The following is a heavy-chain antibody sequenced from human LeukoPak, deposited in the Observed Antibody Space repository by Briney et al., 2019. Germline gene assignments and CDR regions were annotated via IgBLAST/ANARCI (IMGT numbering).Heavy chain of an antibody. CDR3: ARDSRWLQSTTPYYYHGMDV. CDR1: GFTFSSYS. CDR2: ISSSSSYI. D-gene: IGHD5-24*01. J-gene: IGHJ6*02. Sequence: GGPLRLSCAASGFTFSSYSMNWVRQAPGKGLEWVSSISSSSSYIYYADSVKGRFTISRDNAKNSLYLQMNSLRAEDTAVYYCARDSRWLQSTTPYYYHGMDVWGQGTTVTVSS. V-gene: IGHV3-21*01.